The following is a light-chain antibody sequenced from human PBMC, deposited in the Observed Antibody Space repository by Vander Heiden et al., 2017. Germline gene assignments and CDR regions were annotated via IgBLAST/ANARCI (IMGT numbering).Light chain of an antibody. J-gene: IGLJ1*01. CDR1: SSNIGRNT. CDR2: SNN. Sequence: QSVLTQPPSASGTPGQRVTLPCSGSSSNIGRNTVDCYQQFPGTATRLLIYSNNQRPSGVPDRFSGSKSGTSASLAITGLQSDDEADYYCATWAGSLNGYVFGGGTKISVL. V-gene: IGLV1-44*01. CDR3: ATWAGSLNGYV.